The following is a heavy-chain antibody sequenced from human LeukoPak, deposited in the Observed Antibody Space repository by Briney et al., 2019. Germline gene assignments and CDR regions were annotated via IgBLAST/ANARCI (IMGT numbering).Heavy chain of an antibody. J-gene: IGHJ4*03. Sequence: ASVTVSCKASGYTFTGYYMHWVRQAPGQGLEWMGWINPNSGVTKFAQRFQGRVTMTRDTSTSTAYLDLSSLRSDDTAVYYCVTAVLYGGNDFDYWGHGSLVAVSS. V-gene: IGHV1-2*02. CDR2: INPNSGVT. CDR3: VTAVLYGGNDFDY. D-gene: IGHD5-12*01. CDR1: GYTFTGYY.